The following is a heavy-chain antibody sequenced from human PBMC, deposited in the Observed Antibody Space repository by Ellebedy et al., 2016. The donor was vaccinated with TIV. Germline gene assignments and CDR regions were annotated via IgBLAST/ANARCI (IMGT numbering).Heavy chain of an antibody. Sequence: PSETLSLTCTVSGGSITSYYWSWIRQTPGKGLEWIGYIHYSGSTYYNSSLKSRVSISIDTSMNQFSLEVTSVTAADTAVYFCARVGYGYNSWGQGTQVTVSS. V-gene: IGHV4-59*01. D-gene: IGHD5-18*01. J-gene: IGHJ4*02. CDR1: GGSITSYY. CDR2: IHYSGST. CDR3: ARVGYGYNS.